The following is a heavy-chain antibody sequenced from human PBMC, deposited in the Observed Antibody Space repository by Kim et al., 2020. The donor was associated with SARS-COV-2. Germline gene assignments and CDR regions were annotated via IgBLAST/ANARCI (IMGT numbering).Heavy chain of an antibody. J-gene: IGHJ3*02. CDR1: GGSISSYY. V-gene: IGHV4-59*08. D-gene: IGHD6-6*01. CDR2: IYYSGST. CDR3: ARRMWTAAARPDDAFDI. Sequence: SETLSLTCTVSGGSISSYYWSWIRQPPGKGLEWIGYIYYSGSTNYNPSLKSRVTISVDTSKNQFSLKLSSVTAADTAVYYCARRMWTAAARPDDAFDIWGQGTMVTVSS.